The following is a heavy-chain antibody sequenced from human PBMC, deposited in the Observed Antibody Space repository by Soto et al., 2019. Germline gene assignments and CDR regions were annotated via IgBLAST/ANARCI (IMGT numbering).Heavy chain of an antibody. CDR2: IKQDGSEK. J-gene: IGHJ4*02. CDR3: ARDARPDYYDSSGYTTDYFDY. Sequence: GGSLRLSCAASGFTFSSYWMSWVRQAPGKGLEWVANIKQDGSEKYYVDSVKGRFTISRDNAKNSLYLQMNSLRAEDTAVYYGARDARPDYYDSSGYTTDYFDYWGQGTLVTVSS. V-gene: IGHV3-7*03. D-gene: IGHD3-22*01. CDR1: GFTFSSYW.